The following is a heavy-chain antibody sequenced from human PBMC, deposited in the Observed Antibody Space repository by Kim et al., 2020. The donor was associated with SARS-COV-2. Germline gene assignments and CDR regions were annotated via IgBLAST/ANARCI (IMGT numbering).Heavy chain of an antibody. V-gene: IGHV3-30*01. D-gene: IGHD2-2*01. Sequence: YAGPVKGRFHISRDNSEDPVSLQMNNLRGDDTAIYYCARDLLGTSLCLDPWGQGTLVTVSS. J-gene: IGHJ5*02. CDR3: ARDLLGTSLCLDP.